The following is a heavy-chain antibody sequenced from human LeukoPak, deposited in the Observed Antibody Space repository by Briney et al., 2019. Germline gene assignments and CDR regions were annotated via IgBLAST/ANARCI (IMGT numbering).Heavy chain of an antibody. D-gene: IGHD2-8*02. V-gene: IGHV3-23*01. CDR3: AKDRVLVVYAIYFDY. Sequence: GGSLRLSCAASGFTFSSYAMSWVRQAPGKGLEWVSAISGSGGSTYYADSVKGWFTISRDNSKNTLYLQMNNLRAEDTAVYYCAKDRVLVVYAIYFDYWGQGTLVTVSS. CDR2: ISGSGGST. J-gene: IGHJ4*02. CDR1: GFTFSSYA.